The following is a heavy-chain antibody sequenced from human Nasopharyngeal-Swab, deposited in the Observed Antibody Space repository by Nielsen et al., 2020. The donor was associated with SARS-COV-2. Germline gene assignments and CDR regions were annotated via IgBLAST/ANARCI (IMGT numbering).Heavy chain of an antibody. Sequence: GGSLRLSCVASGFIFSDSAIHWVRQASGEGLEWVGRTRSKGNSYATEYAASVEGRFTISRDDSKNTAYLQMNSLMTEDTAVYYCSRCGGSCYTGKDYWGQGTLVTVSS. D-gene: IGHD2-15*01. CDR1: GFIFSDSA. J-gene: IGHJ4*02. V-gene: IGHV3-73*01. CDR2: TRSKGNSYAT. CDR3: SRCGGSCYTGKDY.